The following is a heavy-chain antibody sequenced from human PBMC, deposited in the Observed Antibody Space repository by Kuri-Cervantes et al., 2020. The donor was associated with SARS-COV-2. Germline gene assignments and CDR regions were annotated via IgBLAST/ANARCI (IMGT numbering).Heavy chain of an antibody. J-gene: IGHJ4*02. V-gene: IGHV1-8*03. Sequence: ASVKVSCKASGYSFSTYDINWVRQAAGQGLEWMGWMNPNSGNTGYAQKFQGRVTITRNTSISTAYMELSSLRSEDTAVYYCARLSGFLYSSGWDDYWGQGTLVTVSS. CDR2: MNPNSGNT. CDR3: ARLSGFLYSSGWDDY. D-gene: IGHD6-19*01. CDR1: GYSFSTYD.